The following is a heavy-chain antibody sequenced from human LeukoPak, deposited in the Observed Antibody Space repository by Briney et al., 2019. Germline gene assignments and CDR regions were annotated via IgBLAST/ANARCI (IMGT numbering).Heavy chain of an antibody. V-gene: IGHV3-21*04. D-gene: IGHD6-13*01. CDR1: GFTFSNYS. CDR2: IGTTGSYI. J-gene: IGHJ4*02. Sequence: PGGSLRLSCAASGFTFSNYSMNWVRQAPGKGLEWVSSIGTTGSYIFYADSVKGRFTISRDQANNTLYLQMNTLRDEDTAVYYCARGPRYSFYWGQGTLVSVSS. CDR3: ARGPRYSFY.